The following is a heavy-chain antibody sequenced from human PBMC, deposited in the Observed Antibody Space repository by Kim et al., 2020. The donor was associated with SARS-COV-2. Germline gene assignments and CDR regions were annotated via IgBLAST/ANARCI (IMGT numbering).Heavy chain of an antibody. V-gene: IGHV1-69*01. D-gene: IGHD6-13*01. J-gene: IGHJ3*02. CDR3: AREAAAATGAFDI. Sequence: YALKFQGRVTITADESTGTAYMELSSLRSEDTAVYYCAREAAAATGAFDIWGQGTMVTVSS.